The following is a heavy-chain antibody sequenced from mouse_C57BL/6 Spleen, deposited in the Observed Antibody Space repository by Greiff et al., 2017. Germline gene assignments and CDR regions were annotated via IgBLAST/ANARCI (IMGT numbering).Heavy chain of an antibody. V-gene: IGHV1-72*01. J-gene: IGHJ3*01. CDR2: IDPKSGGT. CDR3: AERNLDSFAY. Sequence: QVQLQQPGAELVKPGASVKLSCKASGYTFTSYWMHWVKQRPGRGLEWIGRIDPKSGGTKYNEKFKSKATLTVDKPTSTAYMQLSSLTSEDSAVYYCAERNLDSFAYWGQGTLVTVSA. CDR1: GYTFTSYW.